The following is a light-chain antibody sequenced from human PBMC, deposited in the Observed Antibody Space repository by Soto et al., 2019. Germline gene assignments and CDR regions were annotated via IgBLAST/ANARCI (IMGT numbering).Light chain of an antibody. Sequence: DIQMTQSPSSLSASVGDRVTITCRASQSISSYLNWYQQKPGKAPKLLIYAASSLQSGVPSRFSVSGSGTEFTLTIGRQEPEDFATYYRQQSDYFPVTFGGGTKVE. CDR3: QQSDYFPVT. CDR1: QSISSY. V-gene: IGKV1-39*01. CDR2: AAS. J-gene: IGKJ4*01.